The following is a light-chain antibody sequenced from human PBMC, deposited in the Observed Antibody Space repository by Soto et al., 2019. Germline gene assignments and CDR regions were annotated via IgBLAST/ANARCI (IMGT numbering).Light chain of an antibody. V-gene: IGKV4-1*01. CDR2: WAS. Sequence: DIVMTQSPDSLAVSLGERATINCKSSQSVLHSSNNQNYLAWYQQKPGQPPKLLIYWASTRESGVPDRFSGSGSGADFTLTISSLQAEDVAVYYCQQYYTPPVTFGGGTKVAIK. CDR1: QSVLHSSNNQNY. J-gene: IGKJ4*01. CDR3: QQYYTPPVT.